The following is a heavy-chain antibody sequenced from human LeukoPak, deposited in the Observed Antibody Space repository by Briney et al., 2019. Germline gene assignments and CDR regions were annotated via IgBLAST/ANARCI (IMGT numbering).Heavy chain of an antibody. CDR2: IYYSGST. CDR1: GGSISSGGYY. D-gene: IGHD5-12*01. J-gene: IGHJ5*02. CDR3: ARDVVRSGYDLEDWFDP. Sequence: SETLSLTCTVSGGSISSGGYYWSWIRQPPGKGLERIGYIYYSGSTNYNPSLKSRVTISVDTSKNQFSLKLSSVTAADTAVSYCARDVVRSGYDLEDWFDPWGQGTLVTVSS. V-gene: IGHV4-61*08.